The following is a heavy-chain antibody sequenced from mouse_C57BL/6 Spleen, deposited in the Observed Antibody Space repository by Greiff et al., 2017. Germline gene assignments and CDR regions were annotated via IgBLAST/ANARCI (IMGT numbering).Heavy chain of an antibody. J-gene: IGHJ2*01. D-gene: IGHD2-3*01. Sequence: QVQLQQSGAELAKPGASVKLSCKASGYTFTSYWMHWVKQRPGQGLEWIGYINPSSGYTKYNQKFKDKATLTADKYSSTAYMQLSSLTYEDSAVYYCARTPSDGYYVNYWGQGTTLTVSS. CDR1: GYTFTSYW. CDR2: INPSSGYT. CDR3: ARTPSDGYYVNY. V-gene: IGHV1-7*01.